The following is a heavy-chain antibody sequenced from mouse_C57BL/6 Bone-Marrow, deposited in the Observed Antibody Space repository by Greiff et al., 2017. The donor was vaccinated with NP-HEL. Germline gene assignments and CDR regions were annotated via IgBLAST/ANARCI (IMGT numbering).Heavy chain of an antibody. CDR2: IDPEDGDT. CDR1: GFNIKDYY. V-gene: IGHV14-1*01. D-gene: IGHD1-1*01. Sequence: EVKLQESGAELVRPGASVKLSCTASGFNIKDYYMHWVKQRPEQGLEWIGRIDPEDGDTEYAPKFQGKATMTADTSSNTAYLQLSSLTSEDTAVYYCTLYGSSYNWYFDVWGTGTTVTVSS. CDR3: TLYGSSYNWYFDV. J-gene: IGHJ1*03.